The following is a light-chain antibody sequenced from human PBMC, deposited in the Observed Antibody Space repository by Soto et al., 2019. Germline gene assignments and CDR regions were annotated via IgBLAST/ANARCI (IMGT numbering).Light chain of an antibody. CDR2: VNSDGSH. CDR3: QTWGNDIVV. Sequence: QLVLTQSPSASASLGASVKLTCTLSSGHSTYAIAWHQQQPEKGPRYLMKVNSDGSHSQGDGIPDRFSGSSFGAERYLTIYRLKSEDEADSYCQTWGNDIVVFGGGTKLTVL. V-gene: IGLV4-69*02. J-gene: IGLJ2*01. CDR1: SGHSTYA.